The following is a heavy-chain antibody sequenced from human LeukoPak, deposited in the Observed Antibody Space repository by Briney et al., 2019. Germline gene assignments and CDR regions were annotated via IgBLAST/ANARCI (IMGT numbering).Heavy chain of an antibody. CDR2: IKSDGSST. J-gene: IGHJ3*02. V-gene: IGHV3-74*01. CDR1: GFTFTNW. CDR3: ARDDGGDFNDAFDI. Sequence: GGSLRLSCAASGFTFTNWMRWVRQAPGKGLVWVSRIKSDGSSTSYADSVKGRFTISRDNAKSSLYLQMNSLRVEDTAVYYCARDDGGDFNDAFDIWGQGTMVTASP. D-gene: IGHD2-21*02.